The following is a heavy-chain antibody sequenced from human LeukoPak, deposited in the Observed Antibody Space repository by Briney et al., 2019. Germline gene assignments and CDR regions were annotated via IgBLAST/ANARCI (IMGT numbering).Heavy chain of an antibody. J-gene: IGHJ4*02. Sequence: ASVKVSCKASGYTFTSYGISWVRQAPGQGLEWMGWISAYNGNTNYAQKLQGRVTMTTDTSTSTAYMELRSLRSDDTAVYYCARARCCSGGSCYVDYWGQGTLVTVSS. CDR2: ISAYNGNT. D-gene: IGHD2-15*01. CDR3: ARARCCSGGSCYVDY. CDR1: GYTFTSYG. V-gene: IGHV1-18*01.